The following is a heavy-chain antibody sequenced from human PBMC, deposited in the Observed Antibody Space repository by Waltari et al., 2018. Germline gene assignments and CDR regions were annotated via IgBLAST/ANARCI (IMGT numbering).Heavy chain of an antibody. D-gene: IGHD1-26*01. CDR1: GDSISGYY. CDR3: ARDVGPAGRGTYWDTLDI. Sequence: QVQLQESGPGLVKPSETLTLTCTVSGDSISGYYWSWIRRPAGKGLEWIGRIDGSGSTTYNPSFRSRAIMSVDTSKNQFSLKLTSVTAADTAVFYCARDVGPAGRGTYWDTLDIWGQGVMVTVSS. V-gene: IGHV4-4*07. CDR2: IDGSGST. J-gene: IGHJ3*02.